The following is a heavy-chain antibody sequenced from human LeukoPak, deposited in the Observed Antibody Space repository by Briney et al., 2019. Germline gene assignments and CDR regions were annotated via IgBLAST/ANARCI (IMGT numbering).Heavy chain of an antibody. CDR3: ARVGYSGYDGRFFDH. V-gene: IGHV1-2*02. CDR1: GYTFTSYD. CDR2: INPKSAGT. D-gene: IGHD5-12*01. J-gene: IGHJ4*02. Sequence: ASVKVSCKASGYTFTSYDINWVRQATGQGLEWMGWINPKSAGTNYAQKFQGRVTMTRDTSITTAYMELSRLRSDDTAVYYCARVGYSGYDGRFFDHWGQGTQVTVSS.